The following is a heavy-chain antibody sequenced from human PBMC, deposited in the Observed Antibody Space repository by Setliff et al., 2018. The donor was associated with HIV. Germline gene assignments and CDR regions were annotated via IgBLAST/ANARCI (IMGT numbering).Heavy chain of an antibody. CDR1: GGSMSRFY. J-gene: IGHJ4*02. Sequence: SETLSLTCSVSGGSMSRFYWTWIRQSPGKGLEWIGYVYPNIDTWYNPSLRSRVTISVDTSKNQFSLKLSSVTAADTAVYYCAREVDYYDSSRYLLLYYFDSWGQGTLVTVSS. V-gene: IGHV4-59*01. D-gene: IGHD3-22*01. CDR2: VYPNIDT. CDR3: AREVDYYDSSRYLLLYYFDS.